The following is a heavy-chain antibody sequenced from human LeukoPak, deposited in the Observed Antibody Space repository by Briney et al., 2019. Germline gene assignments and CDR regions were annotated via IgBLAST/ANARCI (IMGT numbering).Heavy chain of an antibody. D-gene: IGHD3-9*01. V-gene: IGHV1-2*02. CDR3: ARGSGDILTGYYYYYYMDV. CDR2: INPNSGGT. CDR1: GGTFSSYA. Sequence: ASVKVSCKASGGTFSSYAISWVRQAPGQGLEWTGWINPNSGGTNYAQKFQGRVTMTRDTSISTAYMELSRLRSDDTAVYYCARGSGDILTGYYYYYYMDVWGKGTTVTVSS. J-gene: IGHJ6*03.